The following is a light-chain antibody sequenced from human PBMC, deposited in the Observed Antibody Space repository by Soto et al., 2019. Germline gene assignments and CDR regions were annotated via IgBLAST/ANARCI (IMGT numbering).Light chain of an antibody. J-gene: IGKJ4*01. CDR1: QGISSA. Sequence: AIQLTQSPSSLSASVGDRVTITCRASQGISSALAWYQQKPGKAPKLLIYDASSLESGAPSRFSGSGSGTEFTRTISSLQPEDFATYYCQQFNNYPLTFGGGTKVEIK. CDR3: QQFNNYPLT. CDR2: DAS. V-gene: IGKV1D-13*01.